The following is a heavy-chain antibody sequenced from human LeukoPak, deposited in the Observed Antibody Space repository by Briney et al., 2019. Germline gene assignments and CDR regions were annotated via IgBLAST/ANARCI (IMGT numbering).Heavy chain of an antibody. CDR1: RGTFSSYA. Sequence: SVKLSCKASRGTFSSYAISWVRQAPGQGLEWMGGITPIFGTANYAQKFQGRVTITADDSTSTAYMELSSLRSEDTAVDYCAIIPAAMPRYYYYGMDVWGKGTTVTVSS. V-gene: IGHV1-69*13. J-gene: IGHJ6*04. CDR2: ITPIFGTA. CDR3: AIIPAAMPRYYYYGMDV. D-gene: IGHD2-2*01.